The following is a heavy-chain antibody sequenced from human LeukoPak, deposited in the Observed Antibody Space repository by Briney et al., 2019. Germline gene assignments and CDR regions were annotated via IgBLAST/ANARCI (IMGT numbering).Heavy chain of an antibody. CDR2: MNPNSGNT. CDR3: ARDNSVEDTAWWFDP. D-gene: IGHD4-23*01. CDR1: GYTFTSYD. J-gene: IGHJ5*02. Sequence: ASVKVSCNASGYTFTSYDINWVRQATGQGLEWMGWMNPNSGNTGYAQKFQGRVTMTRNTSISTAYMELSSLRSEDTAVYYCARDNSVEDTAWWFDPWGQGTLVTVSS. V-gene: IGHV1-8*01.